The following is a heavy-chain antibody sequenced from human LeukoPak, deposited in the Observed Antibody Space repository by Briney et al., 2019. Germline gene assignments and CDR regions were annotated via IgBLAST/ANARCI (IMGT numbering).Heavy chain of an antibody. CDR2: ISAYNGNT. Sequence: ASVKVSCMASGYTFTSYGISWVRQAPGQGREWMGWISAYNGNTNYAQKLQGRVTMTTDTSTSTAYMELRSLRSDDTAVYYCARVWPVDGDFVWGQGTLVTVSS. D-gene: IGHD4-17*01. CDR1: GYTFTSYG. CDR3: ARVWPVDGDFV. V-gene: IGHV1-18*01. J-gene: IGHJ4*02.